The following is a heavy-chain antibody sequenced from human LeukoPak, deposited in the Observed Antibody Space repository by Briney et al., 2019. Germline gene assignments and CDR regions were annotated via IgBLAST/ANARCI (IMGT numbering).Heavy chain of an antibody. CDR2: IYPGVSDS. J-gene: IGHJ4*02. D-gene: IGHD1-26*01. CDR1: GYDFTSNW. V-gene: IGHV5-51*01. CDR3: TIRYSGSYNDY. Sequence: GESLKISCKGSGYDFTSNWIGWVRQMPGKGLEWMGIIYPGVSDSRYGPSFQGQVIISTDKSINTAYLQWSSLKASDTAMYFCTIRYSGSYNDYWGQGTLVTVSS.